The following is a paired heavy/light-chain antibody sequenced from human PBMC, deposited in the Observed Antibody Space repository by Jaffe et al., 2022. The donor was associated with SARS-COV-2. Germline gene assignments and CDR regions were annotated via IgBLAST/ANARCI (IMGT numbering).Heavy chain of an antibody. CDR1: GFTFSTYA. CDR2: ISGTGGST. CDR3: AKGGGGSFEPRYYFEY. J-gene: IGHJ4*02. D-gene: IGHD1-26*01. Sequence: EVQLVESGGGLVQPGGSLRLSCAASGFTFSTYAMRWVRQAPGKGLEWVSTISGTGGSTYFADSVKGRFTISRDNSKNTLYLQMNSLRAEDTAIYYCAKGGGGSFEPRYYFEYWGQGTLVTVSS. V-gene: IGHV3-23*04.
Light chain of an antibody. Sequence: QSALTQPASVSGSPGQSITISCTGTSSDVGGYNYVSWYQQHPGKAPKLLIYDVSNRPSGVSYRFSGSKSGNTASLTISGLQAEDEADYYCTSYTTSSTWVFGGGTELTVL. CDR3: TSYTTSSTWV. CDR1: SSDVGGYNY. J-gene: IGLJ3*02. CDR2: DVS. V-gene: IGLV2-14*01.